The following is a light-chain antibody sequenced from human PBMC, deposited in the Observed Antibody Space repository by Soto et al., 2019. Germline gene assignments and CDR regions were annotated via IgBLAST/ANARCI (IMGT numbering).Light chain of an antibody. CDR1: QSIGSN. CDR3: QHYNNWPPSIT. V-gene: IGKV3-15*01. J-gene: IGKJ5*01. CDR2: GAS. Sequence: EIVMTQSPATLSVSPGERATLSCGASQSIGSNLAWYQQKPGQAPRLLIYGASTRATGIPARFSGSGSGTEFTLTISSLQSEDFAVYYCQHYNNWPPSITFGQGTRLEIK.